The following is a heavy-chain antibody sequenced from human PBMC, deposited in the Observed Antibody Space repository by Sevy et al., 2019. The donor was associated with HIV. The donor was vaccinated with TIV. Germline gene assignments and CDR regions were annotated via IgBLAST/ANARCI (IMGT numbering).Heavy chain of an antibody. CDR1: GFTFNGYG. D-gene: IGHD3-10*01. Sequence: GGSLRLSCAASGFTFNGYGMHWVRQAPGKGLEWVAVILYDGSNEYYADSVKGRFTISRDNSKNTGYLQMSRLRTEDTAVYYCAKGLHYGSGSYYGGTDYWGQGTLVTVSS. V-gene: IGHV3-30*18. J-gene: IGHJ4*02. CDR2: ILYDGSNE. CDR3: AKGLHYGSGSYYGGTDY.